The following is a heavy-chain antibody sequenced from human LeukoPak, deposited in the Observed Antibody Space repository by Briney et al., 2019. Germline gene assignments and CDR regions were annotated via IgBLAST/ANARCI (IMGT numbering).Heavy chain of an antibody. CDR2: ISWDGGIT. CDR1: GFTLDDYT. Sequence: GGSLRLSCAASGFTLDDYTMHWVRQAPGKGLEWVSLISWDGGITFYADSVKGRFNISRDNSKNSLYLQMNSLRPEDTAFYYCAKDSSADALTGYFDFWGPGTLVTVSS. V-gene: IGHV3-43*01. D-gene: IGHD3-9*01. J-gene: IGHJ4*02. CDR3: AKDSSADALTGYFDF.